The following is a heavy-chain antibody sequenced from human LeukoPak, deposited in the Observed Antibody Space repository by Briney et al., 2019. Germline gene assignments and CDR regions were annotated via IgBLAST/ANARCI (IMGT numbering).Heavy chain of an antibody. J-gene: IGHJ1*01. CDR3: TSWGDTTAEYFQR. CDR2: ISYDGSNK. CDR1: GFTFSSYA. D-gene: IGHD2-21*02. V-gene: IGHV3-30-3*01. Sequence: GRSLRLSCAASGFTFSSYAMHWVRQAPGKGLEWVAVISYDGSNKYYADSVKGRFTISRDNSKNTLYLQMNSLRVEDTAVYYCTSWGDTTAEYFQRWGQGTLVTVSS.